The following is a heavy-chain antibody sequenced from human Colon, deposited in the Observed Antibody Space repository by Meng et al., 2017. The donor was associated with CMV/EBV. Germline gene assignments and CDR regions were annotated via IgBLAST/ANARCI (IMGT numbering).Heavy chain of an antibody. CDR2: INPNGGGST. D-gene: IGHD4-11*01. J-gene: IGHJ4*02. CDR1: GYTFTSCY. Sequence: CKASGYTFTSCYIRWVRQAPGQGLEWMGIINPNGGGSTSYAQKFQGTVTMTRDTSTSTVYMELSSLRSEDTAIYYCARAHTVTDFDYWGQGTLVTVSS. CDR3: ARAHTVTDFDY. V-gene: IGHV1-46*01.